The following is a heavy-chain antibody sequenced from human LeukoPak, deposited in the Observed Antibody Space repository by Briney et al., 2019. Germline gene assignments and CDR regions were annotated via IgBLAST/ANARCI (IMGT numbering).Heavy chain of an antibody. CDR1: GFTFSSYG. V-gene: IGHV3-30*02. Sequence: GGSLRLSCAASGFTFSSYGMHWVRQAPGKGLEWVAFIRYDGSNKYYADSVKGRFTISRDNSKNTLYLQMNSLRAEDTAVYYCAKDRSDSSGYYYSPTGFDYWGQGTLVTVSS. CDR3: AKDRSDSSGYYYSPTGFDY. D-gene: IGHD3-22*01. J-gene: IGHJ4*02. CDR2: IRYDGSNK.